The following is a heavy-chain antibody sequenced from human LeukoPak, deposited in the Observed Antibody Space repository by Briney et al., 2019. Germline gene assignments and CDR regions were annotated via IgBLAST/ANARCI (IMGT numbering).Heavy chain of an antibody. Sequence: GGYLRLSCAASGFTFSSYAMSWVRQAPGKGLEWVSAISGSGGSTYYADSVKGRFTISRDNSKNTLYLQMNSLRAEDTAVYYCAKDLHQPKVLLWFGELLSPLDYWGQGTLVTVSS. J-gene: IGHJ4*02. CDR1: GFTFSSYA. D-gene: IGHD3-10*01. CDR2: ISGSGGST. V-gene: IGHV3-23*01. CDR3: AKDLHQPKVLLWFGELLSPLDY.